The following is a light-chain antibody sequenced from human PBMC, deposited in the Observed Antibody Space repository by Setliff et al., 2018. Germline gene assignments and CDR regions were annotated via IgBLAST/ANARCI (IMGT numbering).Light chain of an antibody. CDR1: QSVRND. J-gene: IGKJ3*01. CDR3: QHYDSWPCT. CDR2: ATS. V-gene: IGKV3-15*01. Sequence: EIVMTQSPATVSVSPGERVTLSCRASQSVRNDLAWYQQKAGQAPSLLIYATSTRATGVPARFSGSGSGTEFTLTISSLQSEDLAVYICQHYDSWPCTFGPGTKVDIK.